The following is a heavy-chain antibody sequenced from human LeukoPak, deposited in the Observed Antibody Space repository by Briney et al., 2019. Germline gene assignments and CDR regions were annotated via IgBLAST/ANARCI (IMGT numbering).Heavy chain of an antibody. CDR3: ARGSGYCSSTSCHPFDP. V-gene: IGHV4-34*01. D-gene: IGHD2-2*01. CDR1: GGSFSGYY. J-gene: IGHJ5*02. Sequence: PSETLSLTCAVYGGSFSGYYWSWIRQPPGKGLEWIGEINHSGSTNYNPSLKSRVTISVDTSKNQFSLKLSSVTAADTAVYYCARGSGYCSSTSCHPFDPWGQGTLVTVSS. CDR2: INHSGST.